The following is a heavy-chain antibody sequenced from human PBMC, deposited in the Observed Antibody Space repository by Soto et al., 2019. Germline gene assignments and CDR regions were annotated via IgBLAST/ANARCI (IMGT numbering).Heavy chain of an antibody. D-gene: IGHD2-8*02. CDR1: GGSFSGYY. CDR2: INHSGST. Sequence: QVQLQQWGAGLLKPSETLSLTCAVYGGSFSGYYWTWIRQPPGTGLEWIGEINHSGSTNYNPSLNSLVTISVDTSKNQFSLNLTSVTAAATAVYYCARDKFTGLFDYWGQGTLVTVSS. CDR3: ARDKFTGLFDY. J-gene: IGHJ4*02. V-gene: IGHV4-34*01.